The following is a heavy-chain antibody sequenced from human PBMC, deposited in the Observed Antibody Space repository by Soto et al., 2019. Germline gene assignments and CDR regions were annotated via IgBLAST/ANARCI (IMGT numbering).Heavy chain of an antibody. CDR2: IDPSDSYT. CDR1: GYSFTSYW. CDR3: ARQLSPSRPFDP. Sequence: EVQLVQSGAEMKKPGASLRISCKGSGYSFTSYWISWVRQMPGKGLEWMGRIDPSDSYTNYSPSFQGHVTISADKSISTAYLQWSSLKASDTAMYYCARQLSPSRPFDPWGQGTLVTVSS. V-gene: IGHV5-10-1*03. J-gene: IGHJ5*02. D-gene: IGHD3-16*02.